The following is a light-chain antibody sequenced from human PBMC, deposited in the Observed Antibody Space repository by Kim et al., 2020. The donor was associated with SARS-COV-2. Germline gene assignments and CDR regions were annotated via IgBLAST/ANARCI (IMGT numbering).Light chain of an antibody. Sequence: EPASSSCSSGQSLLHTNGNNYLVWYLQKPGQSPQLLMHLCSIRASGVPDRFSGSGSGTDFTLRISRVEAEDVGVYYCMQALQTPYTFGQGTKLEI. CDR3: MQALQTPYT. CDR2: LCS. CDR1: QSLLHTNGNNY. V-gene: IGKV2-28*01. J-gene: IGKJ2*01.